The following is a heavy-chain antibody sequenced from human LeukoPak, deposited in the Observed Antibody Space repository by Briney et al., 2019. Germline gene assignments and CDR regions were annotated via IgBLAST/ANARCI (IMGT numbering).Heavy chain of an antibody. D-gene: IGHD3-22*01. CDR1: GFTFSSYG. CDR2: IWYDGSNK. CDR3: ARTYNYDSNGYYYFDY. J-gene: IGHJ4*02. Sequence: GGSLRLSCAASGFTFSSYGMHWVRQAPGKGLEWVAVIWYDGSNKYYADSVKGRFTISRDNSKNTLYLQMNSLRAEDTAVYYCARTYNYDSNGYYYFDYWGQGTLVTVSS. V-gene: IGHV3-33*01.